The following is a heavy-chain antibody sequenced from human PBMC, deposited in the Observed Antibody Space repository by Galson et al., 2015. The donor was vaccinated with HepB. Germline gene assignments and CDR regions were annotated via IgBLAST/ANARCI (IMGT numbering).Heavy chain of an antibody. CDR2: IIPIFGAA. V-gene: IGHV1-69*01. Sequence: VKVSCKASGGTFNNNGISWVRQAPGQGLEWMGGIIPIFGAADYAQKYQDRVTITADESANIVYMELTSLRSEDTAIYYCARTVDTFDIWGQGTMVTVSS. CDR1: GGTFNNNG. CDR3: ARTVDTFDI. J-gene: IGHJ3*02.